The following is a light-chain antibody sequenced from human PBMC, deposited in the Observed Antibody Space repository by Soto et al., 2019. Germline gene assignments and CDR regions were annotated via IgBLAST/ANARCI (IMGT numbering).Light chain of an antibody. Sequence: EIVMTQSPGTLSVSTGQGATLSCRASHSVDSNLAWYQQKPGQAPRLLIFGASTRPTGIPDRFSGSGSGTEFTLTISSLQSEDFAVYYSQQSDKWPLTSGGGTKADI. CDR2: GAS. CDR3: QQSDKWPLT. CDR1: HSVDSN. V-gene: IGKV3D-15*01. J-gene: IGKJ4*01.